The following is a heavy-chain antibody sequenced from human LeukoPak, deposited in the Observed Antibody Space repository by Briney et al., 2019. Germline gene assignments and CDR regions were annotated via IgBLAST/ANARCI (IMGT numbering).Heavy chain of an antibody. CDR2: IYSGGST. CDR1: GFTVSSNY. Sequence: GGSLRLSCAASGFTVSSNYMSWVRQAPGKGLEWVSVIYSGGSTYYADSVKGRFTISRDNSKNTLYLQMNSLRAEDTAVYYCARERGGYDYFDYWGQGTLVTVSS. J-gene: IGHJ4*02. CDR3: ARERGGYDYFDY. D-gene: IGHD5-12*01. V-gene: IGHV3-66*02.